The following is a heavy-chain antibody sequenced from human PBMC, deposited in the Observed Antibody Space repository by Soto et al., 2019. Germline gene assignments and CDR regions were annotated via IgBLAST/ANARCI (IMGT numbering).Heavy chain of an antibody. CDR3: VRGRSYNVYDF. CDR2: IYPSGST. D-gene: IGHD5-12*01. J-gene: IGHJ4*02. V-gene: IGHV4-4*07. Sequence: SCTMSITCTVSGGSICGQSWIWIRKPAGRGLEWIGHIYPSGSTSYNPSLRSRVSMSLDTSNNQIFLNLTSVTAADTAFFYCVRGRSYNVYDFWGPGTLVTGSS. CDR1: GGSICGQS.